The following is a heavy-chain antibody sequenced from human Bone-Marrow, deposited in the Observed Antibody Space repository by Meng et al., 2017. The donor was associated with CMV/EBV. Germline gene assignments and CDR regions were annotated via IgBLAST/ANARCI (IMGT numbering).Heavy chain of an antibody. CDR3: AKDFRGIAARRSYGMDV. Sequence: GGSLRLSCAASGFTFSSYAMHWVRQAPGKGLEWVSLISWDGGSTYYADSVKGRFTISRDNSKNSLYLQMNSLRTEDTALYYCAKDFRGIAARRSYGMDVWGQGTTVTVSS. CDR2: ISWDGGST. D-gene: IGHD6-6*01. J-gene: IGHJ6*02. CDR1: GFTFSSYA. V-gene: IGHV3-43*02.